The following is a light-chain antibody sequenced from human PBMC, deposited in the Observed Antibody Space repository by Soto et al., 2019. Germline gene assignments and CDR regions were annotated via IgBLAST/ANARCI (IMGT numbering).Light chain of an antibody. CDR2: DAS. CDR3: QQRSNWRWT. CDR1: QSVSSY. V-gene: IGKV3-11*01. Sequence: EIVLTQSPATLSLSPGERATLSCSASQSVSSYLAWYQQKAGQAPRLLIYDASNRATGITARFSGSGSGTDFTLTISSLEPEDFAVYYCQQRSNWRWTFGQGTKVEIK. J-gene: IGKJ1*01.